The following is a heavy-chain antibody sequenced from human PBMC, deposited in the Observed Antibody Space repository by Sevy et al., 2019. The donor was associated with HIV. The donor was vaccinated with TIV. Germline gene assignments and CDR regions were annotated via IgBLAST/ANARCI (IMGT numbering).Heavy chain of an antibody. Sequence: ASVKVSCKASGGTFSSYAISWVRQAPGQGLEWMGGIIPIFGTANYAQKFQGRVTITADKSTSTAYMELSSLRSEDTAVYYCARSSPSEVGLGYCDPYYYYMDVWGKGTTVTISS. CDR3: ARSSPSEVGLGYCDPYYYYMDV. CDR1: GGTFSSYA. CDR2: IIPIFGTA. J-gene: IGHJ6*03. D-gene: IGHD3-22*01. V-gene: IGHV1-69*06.